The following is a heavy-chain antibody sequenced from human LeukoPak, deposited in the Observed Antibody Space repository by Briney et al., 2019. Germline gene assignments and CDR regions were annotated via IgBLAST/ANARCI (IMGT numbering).Heavy chain of an antibody. J-gene: IGHJ5*02. V-gene: IGHV3-11*04. Sequence: PGGSLRLSCAASGFTFSDYYMSWFRQAPGRGLEWLSYISSSGTTMYFADSVKGRFPISRDNAKNSLYLQLSGLTAEDTAVYYCARGVRGYSQGFRFDLWGQGTLVTVAS. CDR3: ARGVRGYSQGFRFDL. D-gene: IGHD5-12*01. CDR2: ISSSGTTM. CDR1: GFTFSDYY.